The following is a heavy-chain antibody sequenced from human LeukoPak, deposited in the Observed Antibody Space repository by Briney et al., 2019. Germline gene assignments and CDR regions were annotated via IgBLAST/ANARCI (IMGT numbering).Heavy chain of an antibody. V-gene: IGHV1-69*13. Sequence: SVNVSCKASGGTFSSYAISWVRQAPGQGLEWMGGIIPIFGTANYAQKFQGRVTITADESTSTAYMELSSLRSEDTAVYYCARDPLGNDAFDIWGQGTMVTVSS. CDR3: ARDPLGNDAFDI. CDR1: GGTFSSYA. D-gene: IGHD7-27*01. CDR2: IIPIFGTA. J-gene: IGHJ3*02.